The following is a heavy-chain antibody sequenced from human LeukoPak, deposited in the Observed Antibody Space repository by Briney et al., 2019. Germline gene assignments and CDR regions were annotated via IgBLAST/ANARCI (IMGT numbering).Heavy chain of an antibody. V-gene: IGHV4-59*01. J-gene: IGHJ4*02. CDR1: GGSITSYS. CDR2: IYYTGST. D-gene: IGHD4-17*01. Sequence: PSETLSLTCTVSGGSITSYSWSWIRQPPGKGLEWIGYIYYTGSTNYNPSLKSRVTISVDTSKNQFSLKLSSVTAADTAVYYCARRGYGDYADHWGQGSLVTVSS. CDR3: ARRGYGDYADH.